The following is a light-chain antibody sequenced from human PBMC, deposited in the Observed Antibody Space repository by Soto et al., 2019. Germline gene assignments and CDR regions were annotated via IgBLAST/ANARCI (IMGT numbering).Light chain of an antibody. J-gene: IGLJ1*01. CDR1: SSNIGAGFD. V-gene: IGLV1-40*01. Sequence: QSALTQPPSVSGAPGQTVTISCTGSSSNIGAGFDVHWYQQVPGIAPKLVLYSNTARPSGVPDRFSGSRSGSSGALAITGLQPEDEADDYCQSYDSGVTGAVFGTGTKLTVL. CDR2: SNT. CDR3: QSYDSGVTGAV.